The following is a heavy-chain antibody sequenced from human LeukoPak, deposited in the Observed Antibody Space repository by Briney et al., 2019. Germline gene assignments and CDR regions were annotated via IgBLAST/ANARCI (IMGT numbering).Heavy chain of an antibody. CDR2: IYYSGST. CDR3: ARGDCSSTSCLGV. V-gene: IGHV4-59*01. CDR1: GDSISSYY. D-gene: IGHD2-2*01. Sequence: SETLSLTCAVSGDSISSYYWSWIRQPPGKGLEWIGYIYYSGSTNYNPSLKSRVTISVDTSKNQFSLKLSSVTAADTAVYYCARGDCSSTSCLGVWGKGTTVTISS. J-gene: IGHJ6*04.